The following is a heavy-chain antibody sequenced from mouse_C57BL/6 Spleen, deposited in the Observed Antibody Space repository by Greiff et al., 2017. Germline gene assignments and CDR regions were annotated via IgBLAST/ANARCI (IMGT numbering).Heavy chain of an antibody. V-gene: IGHV1-62-2*01. D-gene: IGHD1-1*01. CDR3: ARHEDPFYYDGSSSWFAY. J-gene: IGHJ3*01. Sequence: QVQLQQSGAELVKPGASVKLSCKASGYTFTEYTIHWVKQRSGQGLEWIGWFYPGSGSIKYNEKFKDKATLTADKSSSTVYMELSRLTSEDSAVYFCARHEDPFYYDGSSSWFAYWGQGTLVTVSA. CDR1: GYTFTEYT. CDR2: FYPGSGSI.